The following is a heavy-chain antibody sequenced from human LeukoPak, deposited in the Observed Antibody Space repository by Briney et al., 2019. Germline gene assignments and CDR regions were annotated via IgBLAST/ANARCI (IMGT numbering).Heavy chain of an antibody. Sequence: NPSETLSLTCTVSSASITSSPYFWGWIRQSPGKGLEWIGSISYSGTTYYNPSLKSRVTISVDTSKNQFSLKLSSVTAADTAVYYCARDTGYDSSGYPAYWGQGTLVTVSS. CDR1: SASITSSPYF. CDR2: ISYSGTT. J-gene: IGHJ4*02. V-gene: IGHV4-39*07. CDR3: ARDTGYDSSGYPAY. D-gene: IGHD3-22*01.